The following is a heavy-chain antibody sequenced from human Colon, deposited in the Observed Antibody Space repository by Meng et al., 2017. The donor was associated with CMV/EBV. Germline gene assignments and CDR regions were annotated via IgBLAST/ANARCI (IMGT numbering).Heavy chain of an antibody. D-gene: IGHD3-16*01. CDR2: INPASGGT. J-gene: IGHJ3*01. CDR3: ARDLRGSEAFDF. CDR1: GYTFTGDY. V-gene: IGHV1-2*02. Sequence: ASVKVSCKASGYTFTGDYIHWVRQAPDQRLEWMGWINPASGGTAYAQMFQGRVTMTRDTSISTAYMELSRLNSNDTALYYCARDLRGSEAFDFWGQGTMVTVSS.